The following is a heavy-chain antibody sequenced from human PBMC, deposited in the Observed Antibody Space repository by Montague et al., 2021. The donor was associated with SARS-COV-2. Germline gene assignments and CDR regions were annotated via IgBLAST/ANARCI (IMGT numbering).Heavy chain of an antibody. D-gene: IGHD6-13*01. J-gene: IGHJ6*02. CDR3: ARGPHSSSWHYYYYYGMDV. CDR1: GGSFSGYY. V-gene: IGHV4-34*01. Sequence: SEILSLTCAVYGGSFSGYYWSWIRQPPGKGLEWIGEVNHSGSTNYNPSLKSRVTISVDTSKNQFSLKLSSVTAADTAVYYCARGPHSSSWHYYYYYGMDVWGQGTTVTVSS. CDR2: VNHSGST.